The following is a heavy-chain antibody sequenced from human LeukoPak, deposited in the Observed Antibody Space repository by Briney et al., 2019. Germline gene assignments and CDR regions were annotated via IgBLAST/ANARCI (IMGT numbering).Heavy chain of an antibody. J-gene: IGHJ4*02. D-gene: IGHD3-22*01. CDR2: IWYDGSNK. Sequence: GRSLRLSCAASGFTFSSYGMHWVRQAPGKGLEWVAVIWYDGSNKYYADSVKGRFTISRDNSKNTLYLQMNSLRAEDTAVYYCARARYYYDSSGYYLDYWGQGTLVTVSS. CDR1: GFTFSSYG. CDR3: ARARYYYDSSGYYLDY. V-gene: IGHV3-33*01.